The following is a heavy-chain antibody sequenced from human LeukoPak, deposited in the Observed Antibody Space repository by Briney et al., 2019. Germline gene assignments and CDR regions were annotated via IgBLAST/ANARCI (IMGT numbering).Heavy chain of an antibody. CDR3: ATVSSSSPYFDY. J-gene: IGHJ4*02. CDR1: GFTFSSYA. V-gene: IGHV3-23*01. D-gene: IGHD6-6*01. Sequence: GGSLRLSCAASGFTFSSYAMSWVRQAPGKGLEWVSAISGSGGSTYYADSVKGRFTISRDNSKNTLYLQMNSLRAEATDVYYCATVSSSSPYFDYWGQGTLVTVSS. CDR2: ISGSGGST.